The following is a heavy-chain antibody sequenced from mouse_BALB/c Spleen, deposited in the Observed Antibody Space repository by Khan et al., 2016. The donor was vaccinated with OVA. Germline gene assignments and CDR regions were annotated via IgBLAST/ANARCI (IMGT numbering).Heavy chain of an antibody. CDR1: GFNIKDTY. J-gene: IGHJ4*01. D-gene: IGHD1-2*01. CDR3: AHSLLLYAMDY. Sequence: IQLQQSGAEFVKPGASVRLSCTASGFNIKDTYIHWVKQRPEQGLEWIGKIDPANGKTNYDPKFQGKATMTADTSSNTVYLHLSSLTSEDTVVYYCAHSLLLYAMDYWGHGTSVTVSS. CDR2: IDPANGKT. V-gene: IGHV14-3*02.